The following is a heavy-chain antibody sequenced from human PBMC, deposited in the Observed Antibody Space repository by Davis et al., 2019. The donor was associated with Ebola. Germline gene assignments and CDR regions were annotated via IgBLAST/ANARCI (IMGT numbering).Heavy chain of an antibody. J-gene: IGHJ5*02. CDR2: IIPIFGTA. CDR1: VCTFSSSA. V-gene: IGHV1-69*13. CDR3: ARVWVVPAAPNWYDP. Sequence: SVHVSCKASVCTFSSSATSPARQAPGQGLEWMGGIIPIFGTANYAQKFQGRVTITADESTSTAYMELSSLRSEDTAVYYCARVWVVPAAPNWYDPWGQGTLVTVSS. D-gene: IGHD2-2*01.